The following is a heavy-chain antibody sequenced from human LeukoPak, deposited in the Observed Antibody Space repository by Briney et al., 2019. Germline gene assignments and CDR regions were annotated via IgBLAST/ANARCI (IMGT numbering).Heavy chain of an antibody. D-gene: IGHD2-2*02. Sequence: QSGGSLRLSCAASGFTFDDYAMHWVRQAPGKGLEWVSLMKGRFTISRDNSKNSLYLQMNSLRAEDSAFYYCAKAAIRYTTRWNNFDYWGQGTLVTVSS. CDR1: GFTFDDYA. V-gene: IGHV3-43D*03. J-gene: IGHJ4*02. CDR3: AKAAIRYTTRWNNFDY.